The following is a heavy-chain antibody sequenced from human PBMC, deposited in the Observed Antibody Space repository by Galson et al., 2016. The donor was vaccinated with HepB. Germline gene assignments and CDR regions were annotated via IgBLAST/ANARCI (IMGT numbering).Heavy chain of an antibody. CDR1: GFTFNRYG. D-gene: IGHD1-26*01. V-gene: IGHV3-33*06. CDR3: AKDSGIGSTTANWFDP. CDR2: IWYDGSNE. J-gene: IGHJ5*02. Sequence: SLRLSCAASGFTFNRYGMHWVRQAPGKGLEWVALIWYDGSNEDYAGSVRGRFSISRDNSKNTLDLQMNSLRAEDTAIYYCAKDSGIGSTTANWFDPWGPGTLVTVSS.